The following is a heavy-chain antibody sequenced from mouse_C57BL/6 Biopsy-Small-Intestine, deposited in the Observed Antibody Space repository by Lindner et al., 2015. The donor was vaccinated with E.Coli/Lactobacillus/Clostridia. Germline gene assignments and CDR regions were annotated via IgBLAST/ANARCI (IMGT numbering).Heavy chain of an antibody. CDR3: ARDWGWYFDV. D-gene: IGHD4-1*01. J-gene: IGHJ1*03. CDR1: DYG. V-gene: IGHV5-17*01. CDR2: ISSGSSTI. Sequence: DYGMHWVRQAPEKGLEWVAYISSGSSTIYYADTVKGRFTISRDNAKNTLFLQMTSLRSEDTAMYYCARDWGWYFDVWGTGTTVTVSS.